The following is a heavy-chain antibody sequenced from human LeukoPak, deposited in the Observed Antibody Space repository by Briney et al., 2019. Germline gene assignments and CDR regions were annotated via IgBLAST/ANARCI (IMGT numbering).Heavy chain of an antibody. CDR2: ISGSGSTI. Sequence: GGSLRLSCAASGFTFSSYEMNWVRQAPGKGLEWVSYISGSGSTIYYGDSLEGRFTISRDNANNSLYLQINSLRVEDTAVYYCATLWDPVAGTTQPLLWGQGTLVAVSS. D-gene: IGHD6-19*01. CDR1: GFTFSSYE. J-gene: IGHJ4*02. CDR3: ATLWDPVAGTTQPLL. V-gene: IGHV3-48*03.